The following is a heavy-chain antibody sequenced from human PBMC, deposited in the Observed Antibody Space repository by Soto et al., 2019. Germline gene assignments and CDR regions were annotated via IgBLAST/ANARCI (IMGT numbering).Heavy chain of an antibody. CDR1: GFIFSNYA. D-gene: IGHD3-10*01. CDR3: AKRLRNFGPYDY. J-gene: IGHJ4*02. V-gene: IGHV3-23*01. CDR2: MTYSGEDT. Sequence: GGSLRLSCAASGFIFSNYAMSWVRQAPGKGLEWVAGMTYSGEDTQYADSVQGRFSISRDTSRNTLYLQLNSLRVEDTAVYYCAKRLRNFGPYDYWGQGTLVTVSS.